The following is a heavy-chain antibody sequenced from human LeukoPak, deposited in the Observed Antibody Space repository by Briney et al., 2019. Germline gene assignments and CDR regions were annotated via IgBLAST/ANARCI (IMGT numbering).Heavy chain of an antibody. CDR3: ARMIPADAFDI. V-gene: IGHV3-9*01. CDR2: ISWHSGSI. CDR1: VFAFDDYA. Sequence: QPRRSLRLSCAVSVFAFDDYAMPWGGQAPGKGLEWVSGISWHSGSIGYADSVKCRFNISRDNAKNSLYLQMNSLRAEDTALYYCARMIPADAFDIWGPGKMVTVSS. J-gene: IGHJ3*02. D-gene: IGHD3-16*01.